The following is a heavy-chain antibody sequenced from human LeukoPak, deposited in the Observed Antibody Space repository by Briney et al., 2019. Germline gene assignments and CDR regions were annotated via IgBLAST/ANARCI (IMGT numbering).Heavy chain of an antibody. CDR1: GFTFDDYG. J-gene: IGHJ4*02. D-gene: IGHD5-18*01. CDR3: ARHLWLSGNDY. CDR2: INWNGGST. V-gene: IGHV3-20*04. Sequence: PGGSLRLSCAAFGFTFDDYGMSWVRQAPGKGLEWVSGINWNGGSTGYADSVKGRFTISRDNAKNSLYLQMNNLRAEDTAVYYCARHLWLSGNDYWGQGTLVTVSS.